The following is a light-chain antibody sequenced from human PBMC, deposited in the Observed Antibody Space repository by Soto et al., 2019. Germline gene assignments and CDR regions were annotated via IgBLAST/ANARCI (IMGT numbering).Light chain of an antibody. V-gene: IGKV3-11*01. CDR2: DAS. J-gene: IGKJ3*01. Sequence: EIVLTQSPATLSLSPGERATLSCRASQSVGGFLAWYQQRSGQTPRLLLYDASKRAPGIPARFSGSGSGTDFTLTISSLEPEEFAVYYCQHRSNWLGTFGPGTKVDIK. CDR3: QHRSNWLGT. CDR1: QSVGGF.